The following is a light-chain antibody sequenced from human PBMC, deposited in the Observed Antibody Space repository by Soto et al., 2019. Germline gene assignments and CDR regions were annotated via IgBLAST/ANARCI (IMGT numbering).Light chain of an antibody. CDR1: SSDVGSYNL. V-gene: IGLV2-23*03. CDR3: CSYAGSSTFEV. Sequence: QSVLTQPASVSGYPGQSITISCTGTSSDVGSYNLVSWYQQHPGKAPKLMIYEGSKRPSGVSNRFSGSKSGNTASLTISGLXAEDEADYYCCSYAGSSTFEVFGTGTKVTVL. CDR2: EGS. J-gene: IGLJ1*01.